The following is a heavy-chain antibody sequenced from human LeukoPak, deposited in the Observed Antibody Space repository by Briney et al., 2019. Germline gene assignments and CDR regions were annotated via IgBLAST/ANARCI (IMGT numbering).Heavy chain of an antibody. J-gene: IGHJ4*02. CDR3: AFSALIPATVRDS. D-gene: IGHD6-13*01. CDR2: ISSSGNTI. CDR1: GFTFSDYY. V-gene: IGHV3-11*01. Sequence: GGSLRLSCAASGFTFSDYYMSWIRQAPGKGLEWVSYISSSGNTIDYADSVKGRFTLSRDKAQNSLYLQMNSLRVEDTAVYYCAFSALIPATVRDSWGQGTLVTVSS.